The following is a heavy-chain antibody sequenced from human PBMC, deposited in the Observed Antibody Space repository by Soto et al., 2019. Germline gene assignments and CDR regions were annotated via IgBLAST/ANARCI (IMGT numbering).Heavy chain of an antibody. D-gene: IGHD2-8*02. CDR2: ILVDGRT. J-gene: IGHJ3*01. Sequence: GGSLRLSCAASGFPCGSYDITWGRQAPGKGLEWVSTILVDGRTFYVDSVKGRFTISRDNSRNTVYLQMNSLTAGDTALYYCAKATATGGGAFDFCGQGTMVTVSS. CDR1: GFPCGSYD. CDR3: AKATATGGGAFDF. V-gene: IGHV3-23*01.